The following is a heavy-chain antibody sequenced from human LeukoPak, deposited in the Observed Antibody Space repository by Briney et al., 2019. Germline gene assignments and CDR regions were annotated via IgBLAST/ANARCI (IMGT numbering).Heavy chain of an antibody. CDR2: FDPEDGET. CDR3: ARDDGSHGSGSYYPIDY. Sequence: ASVKVSCKVSGYTLTELSMHWVRQAPGKGLEWMGGFDPEDGETIYAQKFQGRVTMTEDTSTDTAYMELSSLRSEDTAVYYCARDDGSHGSGSYYPIDYWGQGTLVTVSS. CDR1: GYTLTELS. J-gene: IGHJ4*02. V-gene: IGHV1-24*01. D-gene: IGHD3-10*01.